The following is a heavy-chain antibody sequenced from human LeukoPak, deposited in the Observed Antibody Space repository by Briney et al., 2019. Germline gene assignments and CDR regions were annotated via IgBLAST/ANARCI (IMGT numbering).Heavy chain of an antibody. CDR2: MNPNSGNT. V-gene: IGHV1-8*01. CDR1: GYTFTSYD. J-gene: IGHJ6*02. Sequence: ASVKVSCKASGYTFTSYDINWVRQATGQGLEWMGWMNPNSGNTGYAQKFQGRVTMTRNTSISTAYMELSSLRSEDTAVYYCARFLSSEWLFQYYYYGMDVWGQGTTVIVSS. D-gene: IGHD3-3*01. CDR3: ARFLSSEWLFQYYYYGMDV.